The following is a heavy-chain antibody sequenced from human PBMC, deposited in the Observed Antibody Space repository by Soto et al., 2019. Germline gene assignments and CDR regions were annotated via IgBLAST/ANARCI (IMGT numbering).Heavy chain of an antibody. CDR2: IYYSGST. D-gene: IGHD3-3*01. CDR3: ARFYTYYDFWSGPQYYYGMDV. CDR1: GCSISSYY. V-gene: IGHV4-59*01. Sequence: PSETLSLTCTFSGCSISSYYWILIRQPPGKGLEWIGYIYYSGSTNYNPSLKSRVTISVDTSKNQFSLKLSSVTAADTAVYYCARFYTYYDFWSGPQYYYGMDVWGQGTTVTVSS. J-gene: IGHJ6*02.